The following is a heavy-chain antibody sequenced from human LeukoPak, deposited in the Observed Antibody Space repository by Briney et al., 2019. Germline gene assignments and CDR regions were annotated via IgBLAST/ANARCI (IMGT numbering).Heavy chain of an antibody. CDR3: ARDRIGGSFDY. CDR1: GFAFSSYA. J-gene: IGHJ4*02. CDR2: ITSSSNAV. D-gene: IGHD2/OR15-2a*01. Sequence: GGSLRLSCAASGFAFSSYAMNWVRQAPGKGLEWVSFITSSSNAVYYADSMKGRFTVSRDNAENSLYLQMNSLRAEDTAVYYCARDRIGGSFDYWGQGTLVTVSS. V-gene: IGHV3-48*01.